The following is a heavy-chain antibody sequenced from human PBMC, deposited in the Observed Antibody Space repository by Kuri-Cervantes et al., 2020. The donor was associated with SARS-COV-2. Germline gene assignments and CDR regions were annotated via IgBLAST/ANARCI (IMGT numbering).Heavy chain of an antibody. V-gene: IGHV3-13*05. J-gene: IGHJ4*02. CDR3: AKVEGTHSGYDLRGIDY. Sequence: GESLKISCAASGFTFSSYDTHWVRQATGKGLEWVSAIGTAGDPYYPGSVKGRFTISRENAKNSLYLQMNSLRAGDTAVYYCAKVEGTHSGYDLRGIDYWGQGTLVTVS. CDR1: GFTFSSYD. CDR2: IGTAGDP. D-gene: IGHD5-12*01.